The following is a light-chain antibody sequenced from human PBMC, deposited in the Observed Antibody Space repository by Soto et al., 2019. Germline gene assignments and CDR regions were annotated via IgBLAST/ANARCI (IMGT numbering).Light chain of an antibody. V-gene: IGLV2-14*01. CDR3: SSYTTSNTHVL. Sequence: QSALTQPASVSGSPGQSITISCTGTSSDIGNYNYVSWYQQDPGKAPKLLIFEVSHRPSGISNRFSASKSGNAASLTISGLQAEDEADYYCSSYTTSNTHVLFGGGTKLTVL. J-gene: IGLJ2*01. CDR1: SSDIGNYNY. CDR2: EVS.